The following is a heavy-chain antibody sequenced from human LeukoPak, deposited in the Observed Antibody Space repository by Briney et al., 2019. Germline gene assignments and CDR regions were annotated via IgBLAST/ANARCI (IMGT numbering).Heavy chain of an antibody. V-gene: IGHV3-23*01. CDR2: ISGDGGIT. CDR1: GSTFSSHA. D-gene: IGHD4-23*01. J-gene: IGHJ4*02. CDR3: AKWSPYGGNPGY. Sequence: GGSLRLSCAASGSTFSSHAMSWVRQAPGKGLEWVSTISGDGGITYYADSVKGRFTISRDNSKNTLYLQINSLGTQDTAVYYCAKWSPYGGNPGYWGQGALVTVSS.